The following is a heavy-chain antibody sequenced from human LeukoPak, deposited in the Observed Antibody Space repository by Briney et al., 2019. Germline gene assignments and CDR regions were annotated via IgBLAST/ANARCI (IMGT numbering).Heavy chain of an antibody. D-gene: IGHD4-17*01. V-gene: IGHV1-2*04. J-gene: IGHJ4*02. Sequence: GASVKVSCKASGYTFTGYYMHWVRQAPGQELEWMGWINPNSGGTNYAQKFQGWATMTRDTSISTAYMELSRLRSDDTAVYYCARDSGDYYFDYWGQGTLVTVSS. CDR2: INPNSGGT. CDR1: GYTFTGYY. CDR3: ARDSGDYYFDY.